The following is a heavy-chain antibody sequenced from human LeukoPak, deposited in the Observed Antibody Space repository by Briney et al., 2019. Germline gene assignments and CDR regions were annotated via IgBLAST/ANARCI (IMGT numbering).Heavy chain of an antibody. CDR2: IYPRDGST. Sequence: ASVKVSCKASGYTFTSNYIHWVRQAPGQGLEWMGMIYPRDGSTSYAQKFQGRVTMTRDTSTSTVYMELSSLRSEDTAVYYCARSPLSDYGMDVWGQGTTVTVSS. J-gene: IGHJ6*02. CDR1: GYTFTSNY. CDR3: ARSPLSDYGMDV. V-gene: IGHV1-46*01.